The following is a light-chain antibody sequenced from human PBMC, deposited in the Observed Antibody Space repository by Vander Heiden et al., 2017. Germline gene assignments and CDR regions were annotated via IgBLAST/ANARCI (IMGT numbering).Light chain of an antibody. CDR2: AAS. CDR1: QSISIY. V-gene: IGKV1-39*01. CDR3: QQSYSTPFT. Sequence: DIQMTQSPSSLSASVGDRVTITCRASQSISIYLNWYQQKPGKAPKLLIYAASSLQSGVPSRFSGSGSGTDFTLTISSLQPEDFATYYCQQSYSTPFTFGPGTEVDIK. J-gene: IGKJ3*01.